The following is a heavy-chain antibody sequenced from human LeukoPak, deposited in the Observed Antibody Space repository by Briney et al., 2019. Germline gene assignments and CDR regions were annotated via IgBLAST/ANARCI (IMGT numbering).Heavy chain of an antibody. CDR1: GFTFSTYW. J-gene: IGHJ4*02. Sequence: GGSLRLSCAASGFTFSTYWMSWVRQAPGKGLEWVANMKEDGSEKHYVDSVKGRFTISRDNAKNSLYLQMNSLRAEDTAVYCCARDRAHNSWSDYWGQGTLVTVSS. V-gene: IGHV3-7*01. CDR3: ARDRAHNSWSDY. D-gene: IGHD6-13*01. CDR2: MKEDGSEK.